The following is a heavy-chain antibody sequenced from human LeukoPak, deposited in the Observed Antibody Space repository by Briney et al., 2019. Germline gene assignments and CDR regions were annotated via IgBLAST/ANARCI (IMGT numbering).Heavy chain of an antibody. J-gene: IGHJ5*02. CDR3: AKEEDNFSWRRFDA. CDR1: GFTFSRYA. D-gene: IGHD1-20*01. Sequence: GGSLRLSCAASGFTFSRYAMSWVRQAPGKGLEWVSAISGSGGSTYYADSVKGRFTISRDNTKNTLYLQMNSLRAEDTAVYDSAKEEDNFSWRRFDAWGQGTLVTVSS. V-gene: IGHV3-23*01. CDR2: ISGSGGST.